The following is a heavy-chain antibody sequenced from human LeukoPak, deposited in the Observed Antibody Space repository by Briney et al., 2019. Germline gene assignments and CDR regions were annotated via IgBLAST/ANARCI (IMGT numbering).Heavy chain of an antibody. V-gene: IGHV3-30*18. CDR3: AKTWDYYDTFLSFDI. D-gene: IGHD3-22*01. J-gene: IGHJ3*02. Sequence: GGSLRLSCAASGVTFSSYAMHWVRLAPGKGLEWVAVISYDGSNKFYANSVKGRFTISRDNSKNTLNLQMNSLRAEDTAVYYCAKTWDYYDTFLSFDIWGQGTLVTVSS. CDR1: GVTFSSYA. CDR2: ISYDGSNK.